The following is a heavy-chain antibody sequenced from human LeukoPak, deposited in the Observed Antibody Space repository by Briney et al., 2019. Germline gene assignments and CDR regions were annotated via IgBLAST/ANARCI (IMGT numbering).Heavy chain of an antibody. D-gene: IGHD3-16*01. CDR1: GYTFTGYY. V-gene: IGHV1-8*02. J-gene: IGHJ6*02. Sequence: GASVKVSCKASGYTFTGYYMHWVRQAPGQGLEWMGWMNPNSGNTGYAQKFQGRVTMTRNTSISTAYMELSSLRSEDTAVYYCARGSGGPKRLITKSRRVWEDYYYYYGMDVWGQGTTVTVSS. CDR3: ARGSGGPKRLITKSRRVWEDYYYYYGMDV. CDR2: MNPNSGNT.